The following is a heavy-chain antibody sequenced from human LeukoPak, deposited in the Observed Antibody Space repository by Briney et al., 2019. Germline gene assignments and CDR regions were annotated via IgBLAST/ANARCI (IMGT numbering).Heavy chain of an antibody. J-gene: IGHJ3*02. Sequence: SETLSLTCAASGYSISSGYYWGWIRQPPGKGLEWIGSISHSGSTYYNPSLQSRVTISVDTSKNQFSLNLSSVTAADTAVYYCARPTSGTYYGRAFDIWGQGTMVTVSS. CDR3: ARPTSGTYYGRAFDI. CDR2: ISHSGST. CDR1: GYSISSGYY. V-gene: IGHV4-38-2*01. D-gene: IGHD1-26*01.